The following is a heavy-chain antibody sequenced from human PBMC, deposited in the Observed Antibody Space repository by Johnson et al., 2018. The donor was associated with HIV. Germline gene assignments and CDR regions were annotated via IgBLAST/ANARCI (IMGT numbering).Heavy chain of an antibody. D-gene: IGHD3-10*01. CDR3: TTGTMVQGETDM. J-gene: IGHJ3*02. V-gene: IGHV3-7*03. Sequence: VQLVESGGGVVQPGRSLRVSCAASGFTFSTYAMHWVRQAPGKGLEWVANIKEDGNEKYFVDSVKGRFTISRDDSKNTLYLQMNSLKTEDTAVYYCTTGTMVQGETDMWGQGTIVTVSS. CDR1: GFTFSTYA. CDR2: IKEDGNEK.